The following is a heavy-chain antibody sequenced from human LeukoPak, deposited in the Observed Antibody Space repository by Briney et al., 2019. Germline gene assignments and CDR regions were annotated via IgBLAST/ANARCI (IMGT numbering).Heavy chain of an antibody. CDR1: GGTFSSYA. CDR3: ASAKYYDISTGYPKPYYYYGMDV. Sequence: GASVKVSCKASGGTFSSYAISWVRQAPGQGLEWMGGIIPIFGTANYAQKFQGRVTITADESTSTAYMELSSLRSEDTAVYYCASAKYYDISTGYPKPYYYYGMDVWGQGTTVTVSS. CDR2: IIPIFGTA. D-gene: IGHD3-9*01. V-gene: IGHV1-69*01. J-gene: IGHJ6*02.